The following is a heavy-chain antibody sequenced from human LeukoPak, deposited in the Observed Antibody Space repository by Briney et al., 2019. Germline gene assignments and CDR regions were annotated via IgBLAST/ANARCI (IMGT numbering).Heavy chain of an antibody. V-gene: IGHV1-18*01. J-gene: IGHJ5*02. CDR3: AMGTVTTSWFDP. CDR2: ISAYNGNT. D-gene: IGHD4-11*01. Sequence: ASVKVSCKASGGTFSSYTISWVRQAPGQGLEWMGWISAYNGNTNYAQKLQGRVTMTTDTSTSTAYMELRSLRSDDTAVYYCAMGTVTTSWFDPWGQGTLVTVSS. CDR1: GGTFSSYT.